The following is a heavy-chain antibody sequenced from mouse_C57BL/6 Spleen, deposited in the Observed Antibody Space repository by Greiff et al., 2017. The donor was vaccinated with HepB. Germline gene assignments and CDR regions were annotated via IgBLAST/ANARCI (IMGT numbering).Heavy chain of an antibody. V-gene: IGHV1-18*01. J-gene: IGHJ1*03. CDR1: GYTFTDYN. D-gene: IGHD1-1*01. CDR2: INPNNGGT. CDR3: ARERYGSSYVRYFDV. Sequence: EVQVVESGPELVKPGASVKIPCKASGYTFTDYNMDWVKQSHGKSLEWIGDINPNNGGTIYNQKFKGKATLTVDKSSSTAYMELRSLTSEDTAVYYCARERYGSSYVRYFDVWGTGTTVTVSS.